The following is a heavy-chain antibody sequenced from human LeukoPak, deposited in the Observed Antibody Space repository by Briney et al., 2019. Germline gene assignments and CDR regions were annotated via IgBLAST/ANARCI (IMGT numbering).Heavy chain of an antibody. J-gene: IGHJ3*02. Sequence: SETLSLTCTVSSGSISTSNYYWGWVRQPPGKALEWIGNIFYSGSTYYSPSLRSRVTISLDTSRNQFLKLNSVTAADTAVYYCAKSNGYGLIDIWGQGTMVTVSS. CDR2: IFYSGST. CDR1: SGSISTSNYY. V-gene: IGHV4-39*07. D-gene: IGHD3-22*01. CDR3: AKSNGYGLIDI.